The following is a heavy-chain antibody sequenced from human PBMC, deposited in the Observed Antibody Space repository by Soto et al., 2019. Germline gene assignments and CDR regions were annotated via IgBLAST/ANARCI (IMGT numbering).Heavy chain of an antibody. J-gene: IGHJ4*02. D-gene: IGHD4-17*01. Sequence: KPSETLSLTCAVSGFSISSGHYWGWMRQPPGKGLEWIGSTHHSGSTYYSTSLKSRATISVDTSKNQVSLKLSSVTAADTALYYCATHFYGAYVVDFWGQGTLVTVSS. CDR3: ATHFYGAYVVDF. V-gene: IGHV4-38-2*01. CDR2: THHSGST. CDR1: GFSISSGHY.